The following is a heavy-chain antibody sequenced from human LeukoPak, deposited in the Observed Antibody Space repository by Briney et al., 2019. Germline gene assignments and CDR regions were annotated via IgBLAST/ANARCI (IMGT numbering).Heavy chain of an antibody. CDR3: ARNGLYYGSGPNVGWFDP. CDR1: GGSVNSNSYY. V-gene: IGHV4-39*07. D-gene: IGHD3-10*01. CDR2: IYYSGNS. J-gene: IGHJ5*02. Sequence: SETLSLTCTVSGGSVNSNSYYWGWIRQPPGKSLEWIASIYYSGNSYYNPSLKSRVTISVDTSKNQFSLQLNSVTAADTAVYYCARNGLYYGSGPNVGWFDPWGQGTLVTVSS.